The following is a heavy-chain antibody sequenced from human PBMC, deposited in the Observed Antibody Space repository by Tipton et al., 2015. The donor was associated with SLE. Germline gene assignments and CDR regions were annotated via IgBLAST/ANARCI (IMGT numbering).Heavy chain of an antibody. CDR3: ARGKTRVEY. CDR1: GGSISSSSYY. J-gene: IGHJ4*02. D-gene: IGHD1-14*01. V-gene: IGHV4-61*05. Sequence: TLSLTCTVSGGSISSSSYYWGWIRQTPGKGLEWIGYVYTSGSTIYNPSLKSRVTISVDTSKNQVSLKLNSVTAADTAVYYCARGKTRVEYWGQGTLVTVSS. CDR2: VYTSGST.